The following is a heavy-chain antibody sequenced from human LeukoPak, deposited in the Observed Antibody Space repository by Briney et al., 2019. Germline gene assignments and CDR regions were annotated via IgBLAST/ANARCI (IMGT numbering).Heavy chain of an antibody. CDR2: IKQDGSEK. CDR3: ARDSMEASNFFDY. D-gene: IGHD3-3*01. Sequence: GGSLRLSCAASGFTFSSYAMSWVRQAPGKRLEWVANIKQDGSEKYYIDSVKGRFTISRDNAQNSLYLRMNSLRAEDTAVYYCARDSMEASNFFDYWGQGTLVTVSS. V-gene: IGHV3-7*01. J-gene: IGHJ4*02. CDR1: GFTFSSYA.